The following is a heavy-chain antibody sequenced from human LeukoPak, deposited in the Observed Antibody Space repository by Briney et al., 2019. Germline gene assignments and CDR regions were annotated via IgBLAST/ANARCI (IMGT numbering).Heavy chain of an antibody. D-gene: IGHD6-6*01. CDR3: ARVEYSRQVDY. CDR1: GGSISSSSYY. CDR2: IYYSGRT. Sequence: SETLSLTCTVSGGSISSSSYYWGWIRQPPGKGLEWIGYIYYSGRTYYNPSLKSRVTISVDTSKNQFSLRLSSVTAADTAVYYCARVEYSRQVDYWGQGTLVTVSS. J-gene: IGHJ4*02. V-gene: IGHV4-39*07.